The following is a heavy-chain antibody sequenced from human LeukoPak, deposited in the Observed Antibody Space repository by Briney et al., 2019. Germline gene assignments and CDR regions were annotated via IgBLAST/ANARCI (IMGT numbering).Heavy chain of an antibody. D-gene: IGHD4-11*01. V-gene: IGHV3-33*06. Sequence: GGSLRLSCVASGFTFSSYGMHWVRQAPGKGLEWVAVIWYDGSNKYYADSVKGRFTISRDNSKNTLYLQMNSLRAEDTAVYYCAKTMPYSNYFDYWGQGTLVTVSS. J-gene: IGHJ4*02. CDR3: AKTMPYSNYFDY. CDR2: IWYDGSNK. CDR1: GFTFSSYG.